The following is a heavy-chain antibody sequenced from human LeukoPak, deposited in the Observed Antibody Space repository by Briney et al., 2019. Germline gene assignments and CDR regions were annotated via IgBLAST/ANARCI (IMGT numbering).Heavy chain of an antibody. D-gene: IGHD1-26*01. Sequence: GGSLRLSCAASGFTFSSYGMHWVRQAPGKGLEWVAVISYDGSNKYYADSVKGRFTISRDNSKNTLYLQMNSLRAEDTAVYYCARVSGSYVSLRHYYYYYMDVWGKGTTVTVSS. V-gene: IGHV3-30*19. CDR2: ISYDGSNK. CDR3: ARVSGSYVSLRHYYYYYMDV. J-gene: IGHJ6*03. CDR1: GFTFSSYG.